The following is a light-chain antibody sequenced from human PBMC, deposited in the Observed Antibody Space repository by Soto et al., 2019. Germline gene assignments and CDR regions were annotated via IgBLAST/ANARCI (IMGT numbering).Light chain of an antibody. CDR2: DAS. J-gene: IGKJ3*01. CDR3: QQYRDFLIS. CDR1: QSISRS. Sequence: DIQMTQSPSTLSASVGDRVTITCRASQSISRSLAWYQQKPGKAPNLLIYDASSLEGGVPSRFSGSGFGTEFTLTITNVQPADFATYYCQQYRDFLISFGPGTTVDFK. V-gene: IGKV1-5*01.